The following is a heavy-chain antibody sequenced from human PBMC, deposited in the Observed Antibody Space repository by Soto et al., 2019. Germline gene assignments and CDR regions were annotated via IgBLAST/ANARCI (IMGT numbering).Heavy chain of an antibody. V-gene: IGHV1-46*03. CDR2: VNPTGGST. D-gene: IGHD6-25*01. J-gene: IGHJ4*02. CDR3: ARHLAAGDS. CDR1: GYTFTSYY. Sequence: QVQLVQSWAEVKKPGASVRVSCKASGYTFTSYYIHWVRQAPGQGLEWMAIVNPTGGSTNYAQKFQGRITVTFDTSTSTVFMELNRLRYEDTAVYYCARHLAAGDSWGQGTLVTVSS.